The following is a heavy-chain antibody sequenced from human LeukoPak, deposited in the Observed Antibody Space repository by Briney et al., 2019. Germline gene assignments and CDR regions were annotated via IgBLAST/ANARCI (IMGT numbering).Heavy chain of an antibody. D-gene: IGHD3-10*01. Sequence: GASVKVSCKASGYTFTGYYMHWVRQAPGQGLEWMGRINPNSGGTNYAQKFQGRVTMTRDTSISTAYMELSRLRSDDTAVYYCARAAYLYGSGGLLNWFDPWGQGTLVTVSS. V-gene: IGHV1-2*06. CDR2: INPNSGGT. CDR1: GYTFTGYY. J-gene: IGHJ5*02. CDR3: ARAAYLYGSGGLLNWFDP.